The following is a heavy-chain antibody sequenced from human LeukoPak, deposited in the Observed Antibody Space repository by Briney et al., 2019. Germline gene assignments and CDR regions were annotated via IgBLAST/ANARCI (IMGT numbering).Heavy chain of an antibody. J-gene: IGHJ4*02. CDR2: INWNGGST. Sequence: GGSLRLSCAASGFTFDDYGMSWVRQAPGKGLEWVSGINWNGGSTGYADSVKGRFTISRDNAKNSLYLQMNSLRAEDTASYYCARDLGELLMFPFDYWGQGTLVTVSS. CDR3: ARDLGELLMFPFDY. D-gene: IGHD1-26*01. V-gene: IGHV3-20*04. CDR1: GFTFDDYG.